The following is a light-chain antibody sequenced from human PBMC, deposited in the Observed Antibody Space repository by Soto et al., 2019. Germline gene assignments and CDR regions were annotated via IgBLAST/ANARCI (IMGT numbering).Light chain of an antibody. CDR2: KFT. CDR3: FSYTRRYPWV. V-gene: IGLV2-14*01. Sequence: QSALTQPASVSGSPRRSITLSCTGTSSDVGDGDYVSWHQQRPGNAPQLMIYKFTNRPSGGSNRFSGSKSGDTASLTNSGLQAGEEAGYYCFSYTRRYPWVFGGRDQRTVL. CDR1: SSDVGDGDY. J-gene: IGLJ3*02.